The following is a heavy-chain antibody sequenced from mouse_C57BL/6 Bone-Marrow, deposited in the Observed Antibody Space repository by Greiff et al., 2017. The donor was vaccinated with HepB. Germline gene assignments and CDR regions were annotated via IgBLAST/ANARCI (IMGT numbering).Heavy chain of an antibody. D-gene: IGHD3-2*02. V-gene: IGHV1-61*01. Sequence: QVQLQQPGAELVRPGSSVKLSCKASGYTFTSYWMDWVKQRPGQGLEWIGNIYPSDSETHYNQKFKDKATLTVDKSSSTAYMQLSSLTSEDSAVYYCARSARQRRLSFDYWGQGTTLTVSS. CDR2: IYPSDSET. CDR3: ARSARQRRLSFDY. J-gene: IGHJ2*01. CDR1: GYTFTSYW.